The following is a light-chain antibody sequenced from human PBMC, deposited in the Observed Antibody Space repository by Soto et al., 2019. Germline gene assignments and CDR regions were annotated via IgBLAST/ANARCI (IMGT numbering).Light chain of an antibody. CDR1: QGISNF. V-gene: IGKV1-27*01. Sequence: DIQMTQSPSSLSASVGSRVTITCRASQGISNFVAWYQQQPGKVPKVLIYAASTLQSGVPSWFSGSGSGTDFTLTISSLQPEDVATYYCQYYNTAPLTFGGGTRVEI. CDR3: QYYNTAPLT. J-gene: IGKJ4*01. CDR2: AAS.